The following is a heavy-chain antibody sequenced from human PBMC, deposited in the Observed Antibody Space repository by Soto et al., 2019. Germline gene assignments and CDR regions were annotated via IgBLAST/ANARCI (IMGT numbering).Heavy chain of an antibody. V-gene: IGHV3-74*01. CDR2: VDVYGTVT. Sequence: GGSLRLSCAASGIGFGSYWMHWVRQAPGEGLVWVAHVDVYGTVTNYADFVGGRFTVSRDNAKNTLYLQMDNLRGDDTAGYYCVRDYPHAPFDFWGQGSLVTVSS. D-gene: IGHD2-2*01. CDR1: GIGFGSYW. CDR3: VRDYPHAPFDF. J-gene: IGHJ4*02.